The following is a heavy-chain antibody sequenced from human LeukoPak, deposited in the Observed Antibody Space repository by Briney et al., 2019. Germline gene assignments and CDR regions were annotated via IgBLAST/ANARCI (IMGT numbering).Heavy chain of an antibody. CDR3: ARVRMIYPLDAFDI. V-gene: IGHV7-4-1*02. Sequence: ASVKVSCKASGYAFTSYAMNWVRQAPGQGLEWMGWINTNTGNPTYAQGFTGRFVFSLDTSVSTAYLQISSLKAEDTAVYYCARVRMIYPLDAFDIWGQGTMVTASS. J-gene: IGHJ3*02. D-gene: IGHD2-8*01. CDR2: INTNTGNP. CDR1: GYAFTSYA.